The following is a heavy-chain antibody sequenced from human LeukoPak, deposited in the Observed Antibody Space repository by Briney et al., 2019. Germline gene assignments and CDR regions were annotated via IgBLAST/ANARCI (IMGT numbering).Heavy chain of an antibody. CDR2: IDPSGTT. V-gene: IGHV4-34*01. CDR1: GGSFSGNY. D-gene: IGHD3-10*01. CDR3: AGDTDDYSYMDV. J-gene: IGHJ6*03. Sequence: SETLSLTCAIYGGSFSGNYRSWIRQPPGKGLEWIGEIDPSGTTNYNPSLKSRVTISGDTSKNQFSLNLTSVTVADTAVYYCAGDTDDYSYMDVWGKGTTVTVSS.